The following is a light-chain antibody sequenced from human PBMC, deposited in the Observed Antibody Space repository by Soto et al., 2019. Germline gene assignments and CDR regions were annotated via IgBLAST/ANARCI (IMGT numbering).Light chain of an antibody. Sequence: EIMLTQSPGTLSLSPGERATLSCRASPSVSGSNLAWYQQKPGQAPRLVIYGASNRATGIPVRFSGSGSGTDYTLTVSSLEPEDFAVYYCQQRSNLPWTFGQGTMVDIK. CDR3: QQRSNLPWT. J-gene: IGKJ1*01. V-gene: IGKV3-11*01. CDR1: PSVSGSN. CDR2: GAS.